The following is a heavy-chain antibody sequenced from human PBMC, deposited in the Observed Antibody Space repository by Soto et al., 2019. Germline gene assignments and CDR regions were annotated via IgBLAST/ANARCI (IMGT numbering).Heavy chain of an antibody. CDR1: GGSISSSSYY. J-gene: IGHJ3*02. CDR2: IYYSGST. CDR3: ARRGADSGDYILYKDAFDI. D-gene: IGHD4-17*01. Sequence: SETLSLTCTVSGGSISSSSYYWGWIRQPPGKGLEWIGSIYYSGSTYYNPSLKSRVTISVDTSKNQFSLKLSSVPAADTAVYYCARRGADSGDYILYKDAFDIWGQGTMVTVSS. V-gene: IGHV4-39*01.